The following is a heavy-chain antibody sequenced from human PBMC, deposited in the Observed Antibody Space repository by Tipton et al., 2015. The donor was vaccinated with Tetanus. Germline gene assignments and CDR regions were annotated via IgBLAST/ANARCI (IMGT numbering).Heavy chain of an antibody. D-gene: IGHD2-15*01. J-gene: IGHJ6*02. Sequence: TLSLTCAVYGGSFSGYYWSWIRQPPGKGLEWIGEINHSGSTNYNPSLKSRVTISVDTSKNQFSLKLSSVTAADTAVYYCARSDIVVVVAALPTRVGMDVWGQGTTVPVSS. V-gene: IGHV4-34*01. CDR2: INHSGST. CDR3: ARSDIVVVVAALPTRVGMDV. CDR1: GGSFSGYY.